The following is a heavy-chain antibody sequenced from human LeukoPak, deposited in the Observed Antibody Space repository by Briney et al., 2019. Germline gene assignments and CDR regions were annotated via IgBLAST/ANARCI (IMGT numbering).Heavy chain of an antibody. CDR1: GYTFTGYY. CDR3: ARAAHYDFWSGYYT. V-gene: IGHV1-2*02. D-gene: IGHD3-3*01. Sequence: ASVKVSCKASGYTFTGYYMHWVRQAPGQGLEWMGWINPNSGGTNYAQKFQGRVTMTRDTSISTAYMELSRLRSDDTAVYYCARAAHYDFWSGYYTWGQGTLVTVSS. J-gene: IGHJ5*02. CDR2: INPNSGGT.